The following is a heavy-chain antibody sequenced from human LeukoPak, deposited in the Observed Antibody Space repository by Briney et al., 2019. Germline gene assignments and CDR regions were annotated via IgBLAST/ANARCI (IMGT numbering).Heavy chain of an antibody. Sequence: GESLKISCKGSGYSFPTYWIAWGRQVPGKGLGWVGIIYPDESNIRYSPSFQGQVTISADKSISTAYLQWSSLKASDTAMYYCARPPSRGYSSSFEYWGQGTLVTVSS. CDR3: ARPPSRGYSSSFEY. V-gene: IGHV5-51*01. CDR2: IYPDESNI. J-gene: IGHJ4*02. CDR1: GYSFPTYW. D-gene: IGHD2-2*03.